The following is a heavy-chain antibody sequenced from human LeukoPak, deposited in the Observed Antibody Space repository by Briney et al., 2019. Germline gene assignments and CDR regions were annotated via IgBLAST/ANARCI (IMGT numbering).Heavy chain of an antibody. CDR2: IISILGIA. Sequence: SVKVSCKASGGTFSSYAISWVGQAPGRGLEWMGRIISILGIANYAQKFQGRVMITADKSTSTAYMELSSLSSEDTAVYYCATDVEYCSSTSCYYYWDQGTLVTVSS. D-gene: IGHD2-2*01. V-gene: IGHV1-69*04. CDR1: GGTFSSYA. CDR3: ATDVEYCSSTSCYYY. J-gene: IGHJ4*02.